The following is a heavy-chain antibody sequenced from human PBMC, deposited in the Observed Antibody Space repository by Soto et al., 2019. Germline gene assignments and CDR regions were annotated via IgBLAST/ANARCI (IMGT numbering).Heavy chain of an antibody. CDR3: AKDHRIWGYSGYDGDFDY. J-gene: IGHJ4*02. CDR2: ISYDGRNK. D-gene: IGHD5-12*01. CDR1: GLTFSSYG. V-gene: IGHV3-30*18. Sequence: GGSLRLSCAVSGLTFSSYGMHWVRQAPGKGLEWVTVISYDGRNKYYADSVKGRFTISRDNLKKTLYLQMNSLRAEDTAVYYCAKDHRIWGYSGYDGDFDYWGQGTLVTVSS.